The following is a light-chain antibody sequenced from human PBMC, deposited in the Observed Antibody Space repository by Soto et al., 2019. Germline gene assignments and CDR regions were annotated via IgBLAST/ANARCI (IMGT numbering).Light chain of an antibody. CDR1: QSISSY. V-gene: IGKV1-39*01. J-gene: IGKJ4*01. CDR2: AGS. Sequence: DIQMTQSPSSLSASVGDRVTITCRASQSISSYLGWYQQKPGKAPKLLIYAGSSLQSGVPSRFRGNGSATDFTLTISSLPPAGFATYYCQHSYSTPRPFGGGNEVEIK. CDR3: QHSYSTPRP.